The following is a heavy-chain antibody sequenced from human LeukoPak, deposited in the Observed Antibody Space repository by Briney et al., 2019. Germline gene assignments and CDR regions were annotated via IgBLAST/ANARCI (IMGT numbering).Heavy chain of an antibody. CDR1: GFTFSSSW. J-gene: IGHJ5*02. V-gene: IGHV3-74*01. CDR3: ASSRSFNCFGP. Sequence: GGSLRLSCAASGFTFSSSWMHWVRQAPGEGLVWVSRINPDGGTINYVDSVKGRFTISRDNAKNTLYLQMNSLRAEDTAVYFCASSRSFNCFGPWGQGTLVTVSS. CDR2: INPDGGTI. D-gene: IGHD2-21*01.